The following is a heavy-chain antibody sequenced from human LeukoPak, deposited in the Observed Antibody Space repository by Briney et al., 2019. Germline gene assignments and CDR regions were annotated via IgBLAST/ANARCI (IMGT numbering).Heavy chain of an antibody. J-gene: IGHJ5*02. D-gene: IGHD5-18*01. CDR1: GYTFTSYD. CDR2: MNPNSGNT. Sequence: ASVKVSCKAPGYTFTSYDINWVRQATGQGLEWMGWMNPNSGNTGYAQKFQGRVTMTRNTSISTAYMELSSLRSEDTAVYYCARGLRGYSYDRGNWFDPWGQGTLVTVSS. V-gene: IGHV1-8*01. CDR3: ARGLRGYSYDRGNWFDP.